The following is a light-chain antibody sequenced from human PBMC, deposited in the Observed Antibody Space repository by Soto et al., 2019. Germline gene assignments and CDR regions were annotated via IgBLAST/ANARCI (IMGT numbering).Light chain of an antibody. J-gene: IGLJ1*01. CDR1: SSDFGIYSS. CDR3: SSFTSSSSYV. V-gene: IGLV2-14*01. CDR2: DVF. Sequence: QSVLTQPASGYGSPGQSITLFCTGTSSDFGIYSSVSWYQQHPGKAPKLMIHDVFYRPSGVSSRFSGSRSGNTASLTISGLQAEDEADYYCSSFTSSSSYVFGPGTKVTVL.